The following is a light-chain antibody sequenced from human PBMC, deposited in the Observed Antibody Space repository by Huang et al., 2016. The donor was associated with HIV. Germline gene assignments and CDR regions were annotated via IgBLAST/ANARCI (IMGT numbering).Light chain of an antibody. Sequence: IVLTQSPATLSWYPGERVTLSCRASQSVGNYIAWYQQHPGQSPKLLIYDTSNRTTGTPGRFSGSGSGTDFTLPISSLQSEDFAVYYCQQRSSGVTFGGGTKVQVK. CDR1: QSVGNY. CDR2: DTS. CDR3: QQRSSGVT. J-gene: IGKJ4*01. V-gene: IGKV3-11*01.